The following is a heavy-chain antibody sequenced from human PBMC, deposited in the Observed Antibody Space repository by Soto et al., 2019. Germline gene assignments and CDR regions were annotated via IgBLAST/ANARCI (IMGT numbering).Heavy chain of an antibody. CDR3: ARVPGDYLDLGFDY. CDR1: GYTFTSYA. Sequence: ASVKVSCKASGYTFTSYAMHWVRQAPGQRLEWMGWINAGNGNTKYSQKFQGRVTITRDTSASTAYMELSSLRSEDTAVYYCARVPGDYLDLGFDYWGQGTLVTVSS. V-gene: IGHV1-3*01. J-gene: IGHJ4*02. CDR2: INAGNGNT. D-gene: IGHD4-17*01.